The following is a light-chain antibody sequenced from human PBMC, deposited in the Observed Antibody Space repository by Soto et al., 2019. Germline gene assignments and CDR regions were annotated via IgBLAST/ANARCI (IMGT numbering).Light chain of an antibody. V-gene: IGKV1-27*01. CDR1: QCIGVY. J-gene: IGKJ4*01. CDR3: QNYNSAPLT. CDR2: ASS. Sequence: GDRVTITCRASQCIGVYLAWFQQKPGKVPKLLIYASSALQSGVPSRFSGSGSATDFTLTISSLQPEDFATYYCQNYNSAPLTFGGGTKVEIK.